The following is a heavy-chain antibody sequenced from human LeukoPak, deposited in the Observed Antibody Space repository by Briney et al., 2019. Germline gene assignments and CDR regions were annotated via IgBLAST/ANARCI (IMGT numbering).Heavy chain of an antibody. Sequence: GGSLRLSCAASGFTFDDYTMHWVRQAPGKGLKGVSLISWDGGSTYYADSVKGRFTISRDNSKNSLYLQMNSLRTEDTGLYYCAKSKGSSSLHFDYWGQGTLVTVSS. D-gene: IGHD6-6*01. V-gene: IGHV3-43*01. CDR2: ISWDGGST. J-gene: IGHJ4*02. CDR3: AKSKGSSSLHFDY. CDR1: GFTFDDYT.